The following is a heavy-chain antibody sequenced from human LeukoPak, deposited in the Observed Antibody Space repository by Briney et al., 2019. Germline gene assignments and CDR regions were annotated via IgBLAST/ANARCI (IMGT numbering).Heavy chain of an antibody. CDR2: IYYSGGT. D-gene: IGHD1-26*01. J-gene: IGHJ1*01. CDR1: GGFISTSTYY. Sequence: SETLSLTCTVSGGFISTSTYYWGWIRQPPGKGLEWIGNIYYSGGTYYNPSLKSRVTISVDTSKNQFSLKLSSVTAADTAVYYCARMLATVGATGYFQHWGQGTLVTVSS. V-gene: IGHV4-39*01. CDR3: ARMLATVGATGYFQH.